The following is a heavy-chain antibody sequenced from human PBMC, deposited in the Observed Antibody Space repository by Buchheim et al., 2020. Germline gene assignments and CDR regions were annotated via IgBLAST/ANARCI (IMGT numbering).Heavy chain of an antibody. D-gene: IGHD6-19*01. CDR3: ARDLVSSSGWPVGWFDP. CDR1: GGPISSGGYY. CDR2: IYYSGST. J-gene: IGHJ5*02. V-gene: IGHV4-31*03. Sequence: QVQLQESGPGLVKPSQTLSLTCTVSGGPISSGGYYWSWIRQHPGKGLEWIGYIYYSGSTYYNPSLQSRVTISVDTSKNQFSLKLSSVTAADTAVYYCARDLVSSSGWPVGWFDPWGQGTL.